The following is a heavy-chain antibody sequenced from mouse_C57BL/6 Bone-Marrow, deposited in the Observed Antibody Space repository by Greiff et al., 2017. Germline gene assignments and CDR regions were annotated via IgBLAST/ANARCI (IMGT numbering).Heavy chain of an antibody. Sequence: QVHVKQSGAELARPGASVKLSCKASGYTFTRYGISWVKQRTGQGLEWIGEIYPRSGNTYYNEKFKGKATLTADKSSSTAYMELRSLTSEDSAVYFCARRALLRSYWYFDVWGTGTTGTVSS. V-gene: IGHV1-81*01. J-gene: IGHJ1*03. D-gene: IGHD1-1*01. CDR2: IYPRSGNT. CDR3: ARRALLRSYWYFDV. CDR1: GYTFTRYG.